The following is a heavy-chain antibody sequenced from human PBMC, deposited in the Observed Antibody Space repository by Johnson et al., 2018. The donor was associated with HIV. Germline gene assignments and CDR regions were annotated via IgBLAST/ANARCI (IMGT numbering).Heavy chain of an antibody. CDR2: ISYDGSNK. Sequence: QVQLVESGGGVVQPGRSLRLSCAASGFTFSTYTLHWVRLAPGKGLEWVAVISYDGSNKYYADSVKGRFAISRDNSKNTLYLQMNSLRAEDTALYYCAKDQWMFDIWGQGTMVTVSS. D-gene: IGHD3-10*02. J-gene: IGHJ3*02. CDR3: AKDQWMFDI. CDR1: GFTFSTYT. V-gene: IGHV3-30*09.